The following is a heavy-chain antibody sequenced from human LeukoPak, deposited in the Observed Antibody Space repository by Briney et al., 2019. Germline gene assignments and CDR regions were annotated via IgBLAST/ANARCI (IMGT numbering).Heavy chain of an antibody. CDR1: GGSFSGYY. CDR3: ARGLPLVAFDI. CDR2: INHSGST. V-gene: IGHV4-34*01. Sequence: SETLSLTCAVYGGSFSGYYWSWIRQPPGKGLEWIGEINHSGSTNYNPSLKSRVTISVDTSKNQFSLKLSSVTATDTAVYYCARGLPLVAFDIWGQGTMVTVSS. J-gene: IGHJ3*02.